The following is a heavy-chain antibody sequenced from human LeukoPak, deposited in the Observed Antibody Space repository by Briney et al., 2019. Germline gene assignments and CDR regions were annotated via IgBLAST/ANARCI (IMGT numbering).Heavy chain of an antibody. Sequence: GGSLRLSCAAAKFTLSSFWMSWVRQAPGKGLECVANINHDASEKNYVGSVKGRFTISRDNARNSLYLELNSLRVEDTAVYFCARRTSGFQGVHYYYVMDVWGQGTTVTVSS. D-gene: IGHD6-19*01. CDR3: ARRTSGFQGVHYYYVMDV. J-gene: IGHJ6*02. V-gene: IGHV3-7*01. CDR1: KFTLSSFW. CDR2: INHDASEK.